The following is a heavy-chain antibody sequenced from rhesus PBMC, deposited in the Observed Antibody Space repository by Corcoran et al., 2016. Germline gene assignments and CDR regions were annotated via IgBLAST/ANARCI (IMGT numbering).Heavy chain of an antibody. Sequence: QVQLQESGPGLVKPSETLSLTCAGSGYSISSGYGRGWIRQPPGKGLDGIGQIYGGEGCTHYNPSLKSRVTVSTDTSKIPFSLKLSSVTAADTAVYYCARGGYQRVQLGYFDDWGQGVLVTVSS. D-gene: IGHD5-24*01. V-gene: IGHV4-127*01. CDR1: GYSISSGYG. CDR2: IYGGEGCT. J-gene: IGHJ4*01. CDR3: ARGGYQRVQLGYFDD.